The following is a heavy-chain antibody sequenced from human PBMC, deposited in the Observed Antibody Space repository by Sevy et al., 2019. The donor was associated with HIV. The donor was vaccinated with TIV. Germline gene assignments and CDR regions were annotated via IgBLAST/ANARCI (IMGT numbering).Heavy chain of an antibody. D-gene: IGHD2-8*01. CDR2: ISGSGGST. CDR3: ARARGGIVLMVYGFAFDI. CDR1: GFTFSRYA. V-gene: IGHV3-23*01. Sequence: GGSLRLSCAASGFTFSRYAMNWLRQAPGKGLEWVSTISGSGGSTYYADSVKGRFTISRDNSKYTLDLKMNSLRAEDTGIYYCARARGGIVLMVYGFAFDIWGQGTMVAVSS. J-gene: IGHJ3*02.